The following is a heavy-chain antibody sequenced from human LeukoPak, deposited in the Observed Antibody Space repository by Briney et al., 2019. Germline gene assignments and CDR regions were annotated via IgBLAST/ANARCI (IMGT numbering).Heavy chain of an antibody. CDR3: ARDIGAAADCNLDY. Sequence: GGSLRLSCAASGFTFSSYWMNWGRQAPGKGLEWVANINQHGSEKYSVDSVKGRFTISRDNAKNSLFLQMNSLRAEDTAVYYCARDIGAAADCNLDYWGQGTLVTVSS. CDR1: GFTFSSYW. D-gene: IGHD6-13*01. CDR2: INQHGSEK. J-gene: IGHJ4*02. V-gene: IGHV3-7*01.